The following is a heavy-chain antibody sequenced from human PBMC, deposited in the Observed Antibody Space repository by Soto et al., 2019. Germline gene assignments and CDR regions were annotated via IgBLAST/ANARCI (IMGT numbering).Heavy chain of an antibody. D-gene: IGHD3-3*01. Sequence: SETLSLTCTVSGGSISSYYWSWIRQPPGKGLEWIGYIYYSGSTNYNPSLKSRVTISVDTSKNQFSLKLSSVTAADTAVYYCARVNYTIFGGVIPNNYYYYYMDVWGKGTTVTVSS. CDR2: IYYSGST. J-gene: IGHJ6*03. V-gene: IGHV4-59*01. CDR3: ARVNYTIFGGVIPNNYYYYYMDV. CDR1: GGSISSYY.